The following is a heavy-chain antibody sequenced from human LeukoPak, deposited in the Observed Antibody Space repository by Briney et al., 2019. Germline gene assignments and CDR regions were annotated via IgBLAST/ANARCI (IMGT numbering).Heavy chain of an antibody. CDR1: GFTFSTFA. V-gene: IGHV3-23*01. CDR3: AKRGRVGATTEYNWFDP. J-gene: IGHJ5*02. D-gene: IGHD1-26*01. CDR2: IFPSGGEI. Sequence: QSGGSLRLSCAASGFTFSTFAMIWVRQPPGKGLEWVSSIFPSGGEIHYAGSVRGRFTISRDNSKSTLSLQMNSLRAEDTAVYYCAKRGRVGATTEYNWFDPWGQGTLVTVSS.